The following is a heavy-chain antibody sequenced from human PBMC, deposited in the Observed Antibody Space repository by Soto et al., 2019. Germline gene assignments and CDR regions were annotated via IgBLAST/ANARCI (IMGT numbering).Heavy chain of an antibody. CDR3: AKDQRAYDILSGPHDY. CDR1: GFTFSSYG. J-gene: IGHJ4*02. Sequence: GGSLRLSCAASGFTFSSYGMHWVRQAPGKGLEWVAVISYDGSNKYYADSVKGRFTISRDNSKNTLYLQMNSLRAEDTAVYYCAKDQRAYDILSGPHDYWGQGTLVTVSS. CDR2: ISYDGSNK. D-gene: IGHD3-9*01. V-gene: IGHV3-30*18.